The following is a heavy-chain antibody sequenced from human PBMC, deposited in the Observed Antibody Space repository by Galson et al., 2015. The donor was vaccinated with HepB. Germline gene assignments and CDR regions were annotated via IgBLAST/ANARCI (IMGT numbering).Heavy chain of an antibody. CDR1: GGSISSGSYY. Sequence: LSLTCSVSGGSISSGSYYWSWMRQPAVKGLEWIGRIYISGGTNYNPSLKSRVTMSVDTSKNQFSLKLTSVTAADTAVYYCARQLDHYYYYMDVWGKGTTVTVSS. J-gene: IGHJ6*03. V-gene: IGHV4-61*02. CDR3: ARQLDHYYYYMDV. CDR2: IYISGGT. D-gene: IGHD6-13*01.